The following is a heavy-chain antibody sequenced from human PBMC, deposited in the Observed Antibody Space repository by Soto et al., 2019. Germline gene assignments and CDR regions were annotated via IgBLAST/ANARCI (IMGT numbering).Heavy chain of an antibody. V-gene: IGHV3-48*02. CDR3: ARDGYCVSTTCYFLPDV. J-gene: IGHJ6*02. CDR1: GFTFSRYG. Sequence: EVQVVESGGGLVQPGGSLRLSCAASGFTFSRYGMNWVRQAPGKGPEWVAYISSSSSTIYYADSVKGRFTISRDNAKNSLYLQMNSLRDEEKAVYYGARDGYCVSTTCYFLPDVWGQGTTVTVSS. D-gene: IGHD2-2*03. CDR2: ISSSSSTI.